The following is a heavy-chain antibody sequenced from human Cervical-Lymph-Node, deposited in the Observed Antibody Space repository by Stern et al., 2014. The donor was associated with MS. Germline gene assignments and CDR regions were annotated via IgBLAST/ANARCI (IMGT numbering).Heavy chain of an antibody. CDR2: MSSSGSTI. V-gene: IGHV3-11*01. CDR3: AKGYHYASH. Sequence: VQLVESGGGLVKPGGSLRLSCAVSGFTFSAFYMSWIRQAQGKGLEWVSDMSSSGSTIYYADSVKGRLTIPRDNAKNSLFLQMNSLRADDTAVYYCAKGYHYASHWGQGTLVTVSS. D-gene: IGHD3-10*01. CDR1: GFTFSAFY. J-gene: IGHJ4*02.